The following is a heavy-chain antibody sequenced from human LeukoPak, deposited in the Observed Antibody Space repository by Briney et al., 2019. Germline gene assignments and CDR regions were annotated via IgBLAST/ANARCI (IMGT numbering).Heavy chain of an antibody. CDR2: VNLDGSET. V-gene: IGHV3-7*03. CDR1: GFALSSHW. CDR3: ARNNGMDV. J-gene: IGHJ6*02. Sequence: GGSLRLSCAASGFALSSHWMIWVRQVPGRGPEWVANVNLDGSETYYLDSVKGRFTISKDNAKNSLYLQMNSLRAEDTALYHCARNNGMDVWGQGTTVIVSS.